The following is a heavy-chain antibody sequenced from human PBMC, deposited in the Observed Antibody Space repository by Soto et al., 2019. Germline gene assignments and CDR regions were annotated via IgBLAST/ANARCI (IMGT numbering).Heavy chain of an antibody. J-gene: IGHJ4*02. CDR3: AAYSHKGY. V-gene: IGHV3-66*01. Sequence: EEQLVESGGDLVQPGGSLRLSCAASGFTVSNNYMSWVRQAPGKGLXWVSLIYSGGSTYYADSVKGRFTISRDSSKNTLYLQMNSLRAEDTAMYYCAAYSHKGYWGQGTLVTVSS. D-gene: IGHD3-16*01. CDR1: GFTVSNNY. CDR2: IYSGGST.